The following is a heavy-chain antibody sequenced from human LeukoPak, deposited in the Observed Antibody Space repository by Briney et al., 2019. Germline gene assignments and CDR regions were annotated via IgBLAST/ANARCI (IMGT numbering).Heavy chain of an antibody. Sequence: ASVTVSCKASGYTFTSYGINWVRQAPGQGLEWMGWLVAKNGGTHYAQNFQGRVTMTRDTSIRTAHMELSGLRSDDTAVYYCAREGVDFDSWGQGTMVTVSS. J-gene: IGHJ3*01. CDR1: GYTFTSYG. CDR2: LVAKNGGT. V-gene: IGHV1-18*01. CDR3: AREGVDFDS.